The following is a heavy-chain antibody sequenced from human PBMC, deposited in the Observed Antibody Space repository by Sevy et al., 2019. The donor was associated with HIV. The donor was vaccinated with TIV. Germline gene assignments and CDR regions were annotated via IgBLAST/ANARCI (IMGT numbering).Heavy chain of an antibody. CDR1: RYTFTGYH. CDR2: INPDSGDT. CDR3: ARSFCTNTTCVYYFDH. D-gene: IGHD2-2*01. J-gene: IGHJ4*02. V-gene: IGHV1-2*02. Sequence: ASVKVSCKASRYTFTGYHMHCLRQAPGQGLEWMGWINPDSGDTKYSQKFQGRVTMTRDTSISTAYMELRRLRSDDTAVYYCARSFCTNTTCVYYFDHWGQGTLVTVSS.